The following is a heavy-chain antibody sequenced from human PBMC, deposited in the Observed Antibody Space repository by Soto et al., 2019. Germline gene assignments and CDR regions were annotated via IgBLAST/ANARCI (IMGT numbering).Heavy chain of an antibody. J-gene: IGHJ4*02. Sequence: ESGGGLVQPGGSLRLSCAASGFTFSSYDMHWVRQATGKGLEWVSAIGTAGDTYYPGSVKGRFTISRDNSKNTLYLQMNSLRAEDTAVYYCAKDWWQLRFDYWGQGTLVTVSS. CDR3: AKDWWQLRFDY. V-gene: IGHV3-13*01. D-gene: IGHD2-15*01. CDR1: GFTFSSYD. CDR2: IGTAGDT.